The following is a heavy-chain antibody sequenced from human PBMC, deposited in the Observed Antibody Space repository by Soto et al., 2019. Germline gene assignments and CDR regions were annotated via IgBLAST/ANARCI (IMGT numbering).Heavy chain of an antibody. CDR3: ARVRLLPRIYYNWFDP. CDR2: IIYSGST. Sequence: SETLSLTCTVSGGSISSGNYYWSWIRQPPGKGLERIGFIIYSGSTNYNPSLKSRVTISVDTSKIQFSLKLSSVTAADTAVYYCARVRLLPRIYYNWFDPWGQGTLVTVSS. J-gene: IGHJ5*02. CDR1: GGSISSGNYY. V-gene: IGHV4-30-4*01. D-gene: IGHD3-10*01.